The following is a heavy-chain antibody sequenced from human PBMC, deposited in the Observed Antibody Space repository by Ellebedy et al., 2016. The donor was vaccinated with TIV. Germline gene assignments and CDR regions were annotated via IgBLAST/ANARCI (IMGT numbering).Heavy chain of an antibody. J-gene: IGHJ3*02. D-gene: IGHD1-1*01. CDR2: VDTAGDT. Sequence: PGGSLRLSCAASGFTFSRYDMHWVRQPPGKGLEWVSGVDTAGDTYYAASVRGRFTISRDNAKYSLFLQMDSLRVGDTALYYCARLGRKVQSFEIWGQGTTVVVAS. CDR3: ARLGRKVQSFEI. CDR1: GFTFSRYD. V-gene: IGHV3-13*01.